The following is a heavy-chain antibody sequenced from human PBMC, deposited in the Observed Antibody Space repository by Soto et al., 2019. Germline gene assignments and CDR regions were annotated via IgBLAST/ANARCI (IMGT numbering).Heavy chain of an antibody. J-gene: IGHJ6*02. D-gene: IGHD3-22*01. CDR2: ISSSGSTI. CDR3: LKGTYYYDRSGAHPRYGMDV. Sequence: GGSLRLSCAVSGFTFITYSMNWVRQAPEKGLERVSYISSSGSTIYYADSVKGRFTISRDNDKNSLYLQTNSLRPEDTAVYYCLKGTYYYDRSGAHPRYGMDVWGQGTTVTVSS. V-gene: IGHV3-48*01. CDR1: GFTFITYS.